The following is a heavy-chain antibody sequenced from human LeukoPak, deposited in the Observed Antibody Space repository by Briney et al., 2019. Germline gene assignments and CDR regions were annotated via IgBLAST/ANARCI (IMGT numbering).Heavy chain of an antibody. Sequence: SETLSLTCTVSGGSISSSSYYWGWIRQPPGKGLEWIGSIYYSGSTYYNPSLKSRVTISVDTSKNQFSLKLSSVTAADTAVYYCARGDIPDIVVVPAAAWFDPWGQGTLVTVSS. J-gene: IGHJ5*02. D-gene: IGHD2-2*01. CDR2: IYYSGST. CDR1: GGSISSSSYY. V-gene: IGHV4-39*01. CDR3: ARGDIPDIVVVPAAAWFDP.